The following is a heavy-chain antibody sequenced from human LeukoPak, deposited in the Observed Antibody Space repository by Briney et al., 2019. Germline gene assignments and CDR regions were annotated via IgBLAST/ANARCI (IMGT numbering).Heavy chain of an antibody. CDR2: IYYSGST. CDR1: GDSISSSSYY. Sequence: SETLSLTCTVSGDSISSSSYYWGWIRQPPGKELEWIGSIYYSGSTYYNPSLNSRVTISVDTTKNQFSLKLSSVTAADTAVYYCARDYLGGNPDAFDIWGQGTMVTVSS. J-gene: IGHJ3*02. D-gene: IGHD4-23*01. V-gene: IGHV4-39*07. CDR3: ARDYLGGNPDAFDI.